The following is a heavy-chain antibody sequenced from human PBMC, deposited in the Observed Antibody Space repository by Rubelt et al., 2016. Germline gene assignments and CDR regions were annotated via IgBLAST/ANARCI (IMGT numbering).Heavy chain of an antibody. CDR2: INQSGTT. D-gene: IGHD2-2*01. V-gene: IGHV4-34*01. J-gene: IGHJ3*02. Sequence: QVQLQQWGAGLLKPSETLSLTCAVYGGSFSGYYWTWIRQPPGKGLEWIGEINQSGTTNYNQSLNSRVTISVDTSKNQSSLNLNSVTAAYTAVYYCASRYQLLPPLIWGQGTMVTVSS. CDR1: GGSFSGYY. CDR3: ASRYQLLPPLI.